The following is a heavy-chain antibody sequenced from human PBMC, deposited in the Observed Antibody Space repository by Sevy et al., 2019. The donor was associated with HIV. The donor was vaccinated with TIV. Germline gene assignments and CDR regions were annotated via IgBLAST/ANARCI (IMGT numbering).Heavy chain of an antibody. J-gene: IGHJ1*01. CDR3: AREDGSRQYFQY. CDR1: GFTSSSNE. D-gene: IGHD6-13*01. Sequence: GSLRLSCVASGFTSSSNEMNWVRQAPGKGLEWVSHISTSGSIRHYEDSVKGRFTISRDNAKNSLYLQMNSLRAEDTAVYYCAREDGSRQYFQYWGQGTLVTVSS. V-gene: IGHV3-48*03. CDR2: ISTSGSIR.